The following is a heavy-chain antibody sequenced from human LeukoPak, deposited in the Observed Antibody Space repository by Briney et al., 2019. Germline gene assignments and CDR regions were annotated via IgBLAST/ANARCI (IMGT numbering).Heavy chain of an antibody. Sequence: GGSLRLSCAASGFTFSSYAMSWVRQAPGKGLEWVAVIWYDGNNKYYEDSVKGRFTISRDNSKNTLYLQMNSLRAEDTAVYYCAKDQVVAGTYSYYMDVWGRGTTVTVSS. CDR3: AKDQVVAGTYSYYMDV. D-gene: IGHD1-7*01. CDR2: IWYDGNNK. CDR1: GFTFSSYA. V-gene: IGHV3-33*06. J-gene: IGHJ6*03.